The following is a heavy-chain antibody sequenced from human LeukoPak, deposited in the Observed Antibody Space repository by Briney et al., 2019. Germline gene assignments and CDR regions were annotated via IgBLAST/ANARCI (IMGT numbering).Heavy chain of an antibody. CDR1: GGSISSYY. V-gene: IGHV4-59*01. CDR2: IYYSGST. Sequence: PSETLSLTCTVSGGSISSYYWSWIRQPPGKGLEWIGYIYYSGSTNYNPSLKSRVTISVDTSKNQFSLKLRSVTAADTAVYYCARGSNWNYQWDPFDPWGQGTLVTVSS. CDR3: ARGSNWNYQWDPFDP. D-gene: IGHD1-7*01. J-gene: IGHJ5*02.